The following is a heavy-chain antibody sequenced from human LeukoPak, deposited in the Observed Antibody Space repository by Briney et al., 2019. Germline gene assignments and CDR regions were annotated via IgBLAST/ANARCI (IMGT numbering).Heavy chain of an antibody. CDR3: ARHRLWFGELSVPYYFDY. Sequence: SETLSLTCTVSGGSISGYYWSWIRQPPGKGLEWIGYIYYSGSTNYNPSLKSRVTISVDTSKNQFSLKLSSVTAADTAVYYCARHRLWFGELSVPYYFDYWGQGTLVTVSS. CDR1: GGSISGYY. J-gene: IGHJ4*02. V-gene: IGHV4-59*08. CDR2: IYYSGST. D-gene: IGHD3-10*01.